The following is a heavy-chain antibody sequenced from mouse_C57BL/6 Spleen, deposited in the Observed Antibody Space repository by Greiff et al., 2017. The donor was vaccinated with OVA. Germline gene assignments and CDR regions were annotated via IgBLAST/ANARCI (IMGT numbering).Heavy chain of an antibody. CDR3: AREKVYGSSYDYYAMDY. V-gene: IGHV5-4*01. Sequence: DVKLVESGGGLVKPGGSLKLSCAASGFTFSSYAMSWVRQTPEKRLEWVATISDGGSYTYYPDNVKGRFTISRDNAKNNLYLQMSHLKSEDTAMYYCAREKVYGSSYDYYAMDYWGQGTSVTVSS. CDR1: GFTFSSYA. D-gene: IGHD1-1*01. CDR2: ISDGGSYT. J-gene: IGHJ4*01.